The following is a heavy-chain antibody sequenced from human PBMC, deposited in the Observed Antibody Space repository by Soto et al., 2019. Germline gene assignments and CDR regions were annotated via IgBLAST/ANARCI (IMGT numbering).Heavy chain of an antibody. CDR2: IDTAGTTQ. D-gene: IGHD3-16*01. J-gene: IGHJ1*01. CDR3: GRQAALWEKVDF. CDR1: GFTFAKYW. Sequence: EEQLVESGGGLVQPGGSLRLSCVVSGFTFAKYWMHWVRQAPGKGLVWVARIDTAGTTQTYADSVEGRFTISRDNAKNALYLHMNSLRAEDTAVYYCGRQAALWEKVDFRGHGTPVTVSP. V-gene: IGHV3-74*02.